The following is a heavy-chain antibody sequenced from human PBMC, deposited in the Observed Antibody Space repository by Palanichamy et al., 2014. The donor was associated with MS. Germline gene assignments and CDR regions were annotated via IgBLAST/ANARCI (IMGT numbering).Heavy chain of an antibody. CDR1: GYTLTELS. CDR2: FDPEDGET. Sequence: QVQLVQSGAEVKKPGASVKVSCKVSGYTLTELSMHWVRQAPGKGLEWMGGFDPEDGETIYAQNFQGRVTMTDDTSADTVYMLLSSLRSEDTAAYYCATQSGMIAASPFDYWGQGTLVTVSS. V-gene: IGHV1-24*01. CDR3: ATQSGMIAASPFDY. D-gene: IGHD2-15*01. J-gene: IGHJ4*02.